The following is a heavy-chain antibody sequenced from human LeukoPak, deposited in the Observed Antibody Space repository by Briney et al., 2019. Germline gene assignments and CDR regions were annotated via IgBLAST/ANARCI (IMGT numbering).Heavy chain of an antibody. V-gene: IGHV3-7*03. CDR1: GFTFSSYW. Sequence: GESLRLSCAASGFTFSSYWMSWVRQAPGEGLEWVANVKQDGSEKYYVDSVKGRFTISRDNAKNSLYLQMSSLRAEDTAVYYCARGSTYDFWSGDALDVWGQGTMVTVAS. CDR2: VKQDGSEK. J-gene: IGHJ3*01. D-gene: IGHD3-3*01. CDR3: ARGSTYDFWSGDALDV.